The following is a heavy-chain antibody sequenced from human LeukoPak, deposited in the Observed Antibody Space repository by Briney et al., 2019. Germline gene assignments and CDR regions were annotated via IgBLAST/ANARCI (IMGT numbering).Heavy chain of an antibody. D-gene: IGHD1-1*01. CDR3: ARAVIGTTRYFES. V-gene: IGHV6-1*01. CDR1: GDSVSTNSVA. CDR2: TYYRAKWNY. Sequence: SQTLSLTCALSGDSVSTNSVAYNWIRQSPSRGLEWLGRTYYRAKWNYEYAVCVRSRITVNLDTSKNQFSLQVNSVTPDDTAVYYCARAVIGTTRYFESWGQGTLDSVSS. J-gene: IGHJ4*02.